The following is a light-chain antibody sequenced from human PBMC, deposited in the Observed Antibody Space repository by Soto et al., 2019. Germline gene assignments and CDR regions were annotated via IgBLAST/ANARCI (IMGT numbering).Light chain of an antibody. CDR1: QSVSSTY. J-gene: IGKJ4*01. Sequence: EIVLTQSPGTLSLSPGERATLSCRASQSVSSTYLAWYQQKPGQAPRLLIYGASSRATGIPDRFSGSGSGTDFTLTISRLEPEDFAVYYCQQYGSSPKLTFGVGTHVQIK. V-gene: IGKV3-20*01. CDR2: GAS. CDR3: QQYGSSPKLT.